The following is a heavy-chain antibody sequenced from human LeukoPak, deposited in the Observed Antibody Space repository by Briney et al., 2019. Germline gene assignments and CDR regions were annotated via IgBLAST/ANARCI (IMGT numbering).Heavy chain of an antibody. D-gene: IGHD3-22*01. CDR1: GFSFSDSP. CDR3: ARAAHYDSSGYYRPDY. J-gene: IGHJ4*02. V-gene: IGHV3-48*03. CDR2: ISSSGSAK. Sequence: PGGSLRLSCAASGFSFSDSPMHWVRQASGKGLEWVSYISSSGSAKYYADSVKGRFTISRDNAKNSLDLQMNSLRAEDTAVYYCARAAHYDSSGYYRPDYWGQGTLVTVSS.